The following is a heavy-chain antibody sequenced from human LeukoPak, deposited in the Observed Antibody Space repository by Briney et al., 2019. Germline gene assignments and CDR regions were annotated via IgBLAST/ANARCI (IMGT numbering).Heavy chain of an antibody. J-gene: IGHJ6*03. D-gene: IGHD3-3*01. CDR1: GFTFSNHA. Sequence: PGGSLRLSCAASGFTFSNHAMNWVRQAPGKGLEWVSYISSSSSTIYYADSVKGRFTISRDNAKNSLYLQMNSLRAEDTAVYYCARDRQITIPDYMDVWGKGTTVTVSS. V-gene: IGHV3-48*04. CDR3: ARDRQITIPDYMDV. CDR2: ISSSSSTI.